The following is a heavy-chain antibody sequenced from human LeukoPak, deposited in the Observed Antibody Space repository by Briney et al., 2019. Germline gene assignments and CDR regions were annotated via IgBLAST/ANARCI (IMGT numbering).Heavy chain of an antibody. CDR1: GGSISSGTYY. CDR2: IYYSGST. Sequence: PSETLSLTCTVSGGSISSGTYYWGWIRQPPGKRLEWIGTIYYSGSTYYNPSLKSRVTISVDTSKNQFSLKLSSVTAADTAVYYCARGSIVGATFDYFDYWGQGTLVTVSS. V-gene: IGHV4-39*07. J-gene: IGHJ4*02. CDR3: ARGSIVGATFDYFDY. D-gene: IGHD1-26*01.